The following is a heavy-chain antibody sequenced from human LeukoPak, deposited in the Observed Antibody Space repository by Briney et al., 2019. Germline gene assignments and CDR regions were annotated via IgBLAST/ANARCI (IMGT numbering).Heavy chain of an antibody. D-gene: IGHD1-26*01. CDR2: IYTGGTT. J-gene: IGHJ4*02. CDR1: GFTFSSYS. CDR3: ATISVSYFYFDY. Sequence: GGSLRLSCAASGFTFSSYSMSWVRQAPGKGLEWVSVIYTGGTTYYAASVKGRFTISRDNSKNTLYLQMNSLRAEDTAVYYCATISVSYFYFDYWGQGTLVTVSS. V-gene: IGHV3-53*01.